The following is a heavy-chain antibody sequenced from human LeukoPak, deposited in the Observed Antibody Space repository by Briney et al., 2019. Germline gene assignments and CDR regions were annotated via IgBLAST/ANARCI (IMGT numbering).Heavy chain of an antibody. V-gene: IGHV4-4*07. Sequence: SETLSLTCTVSVGSISSYYWSWIRQPAGKGLEWIGRIYTSGSTNYHPSLKRRVTLSVDTSKNQFSLTLSSVPPADPAVYYCARALMTPRVHVWGKGTTVTVSS. CDR1: VGSISSYY. CDR2: IYTSGST. CDR3: ARALMTPRVHV. J-gene: IGHJ6*04.